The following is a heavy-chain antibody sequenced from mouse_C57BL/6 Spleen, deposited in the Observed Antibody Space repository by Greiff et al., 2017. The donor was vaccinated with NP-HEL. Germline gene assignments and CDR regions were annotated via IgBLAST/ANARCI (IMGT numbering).Heavy chain of an antibody. D-gene: IGHD2-4*01. J-gene: IGHJ4*01. CDR1: GFTFTDYY. Sequence: EVKLMESGGGLVQPGGSLSLSCAASGFTFTDYYMSWVRQPPGKALEWLGFIRNKANGYTTEYSASVKGRFTISRDNSQSILYLQMNALRAEDSATYYCARYGGDYPYYYAMDYWGQGTSVTVSS. CDR2: IRNKANGYTT. CDR3: ARYGGDYPYYYAMDY. V-gene: IGHV7-3*01.